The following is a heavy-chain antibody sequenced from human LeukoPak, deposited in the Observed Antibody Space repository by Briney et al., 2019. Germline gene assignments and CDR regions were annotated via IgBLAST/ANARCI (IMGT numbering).Heavy chain of an antibody. V-gene: IGHV3-7*03. CDR3: ASESPRKYNGSYQGH. CDR2: VKHDGSEK. D-gene: IGHD2-8*01. Sequence: GGSLRLSCAASGLTFSTYWMSWVRQAPGQGLEWVANVKHDGSEKYHVDSVKGRFTISRDNAKNSLYLQMNSLRDEDTAVYYFASESPRKYNGSYQGHWGQGTLVTVSS. J-gene: IGHJ4*02. CDR1: GLTFSTYW.